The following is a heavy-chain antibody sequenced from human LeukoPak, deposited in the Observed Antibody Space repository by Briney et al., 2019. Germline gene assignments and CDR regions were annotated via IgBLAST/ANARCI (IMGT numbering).Heavy chain of an antibody. J-gene: IGHJ4*02. CDR3: AKDDSSSWTPFDY. V-gene: IGHV3-30*18. CDR1: GFTFSSYG. CDR2: ISYDGSNK. Sequence: GGSLRLSCAASGFTFSSYGMHWVRQAPGKGLEWVAVISYDGSNKYYADSVKGRFTIPRDNSKNTLYLQMNSLRAEDTAVYYCAKDDSSSWTPFDYRGQGTLVTVSS. D-gene: IGHD6-13*01.